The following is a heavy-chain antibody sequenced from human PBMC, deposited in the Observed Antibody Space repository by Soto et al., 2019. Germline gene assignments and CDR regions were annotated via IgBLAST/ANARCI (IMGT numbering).Heavy chain of an antibody. CDR2: INAGNGNT. V-gene: IGHV1-3*01. CDR1: GYTFTSYA. J-gene: IGHJ4*02. CDR3: ARGARGGVGTVTISFGDYFDY. D-gene: IGHD4-17*01. Sequence: GASVKVSCKASGYTFTSYAMHWVRQAPGQRLEWMGWINAGNGNTKYSQKFQGRVTITRDTSASTAYMELSSLRSEDTAVYYFARGARGGVGTVTISFGDYFDYWGQGTLVTVSS.